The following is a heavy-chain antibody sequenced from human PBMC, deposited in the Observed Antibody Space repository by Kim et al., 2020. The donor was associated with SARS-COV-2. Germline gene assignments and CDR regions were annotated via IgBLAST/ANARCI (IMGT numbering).Heavy chain of an antibody. J-gene: IGHJ4*02. D-gene: IGHD6-19*01. CDR3: ARHVRYFTGWYEDYFDY. Sequence: SETLSLTCTVSGSSISSSSYSWDWIRQPPGKGLEWIGTIYYTGNTYYNPPLKSRVTISVDTSKNQFSLKLSSVTAADTAVYYCARHVRYFTGWYEDYFDYWGQGTLVTVSS. CDR1: GSSISSSSYS. V-gene: IGHV4-39*01. CDR2: IYYTGNT.